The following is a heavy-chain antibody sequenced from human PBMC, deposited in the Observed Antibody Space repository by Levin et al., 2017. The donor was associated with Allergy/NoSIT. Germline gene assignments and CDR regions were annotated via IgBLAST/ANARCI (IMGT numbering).Heavy chain of an antibody. CDR3: ARSKVAGARWFDP. J-gene: IGHJ5*02. D-gene: IGHD6-19*01. V-gene: IGHV3-21*01. CDR1: GFTFSSYS. Sequence: LSLTCAASGFTFSSYSMNWVRQAPGKGLEWVSSISSSSSYIYYADSVKGRFTISRDNAKNSLYLQMNSLRAEDTAVYYCARSKVAGARWFDPWGQGTLVTVSS. CDR2: ISSSSSYI.